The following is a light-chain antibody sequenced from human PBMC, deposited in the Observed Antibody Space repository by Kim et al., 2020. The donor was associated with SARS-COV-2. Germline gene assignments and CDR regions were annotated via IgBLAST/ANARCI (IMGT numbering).Light chain of an antibody. V-gene: IGLV3-21*04. J-gene: IGLJ2*01. CDR3: QVWDSSSDHRVV. CDR1: SIGSKS. CDR2: YDS. Sequence: PGKPARVSCGGNSIGSKSVPWYQQKSGQAPVLVIYYDSDRPSGIPERFSGSNSGNTATLTISRVEAGDEADSYCQVWDSSSDHRVVFGGGTQLTVL.